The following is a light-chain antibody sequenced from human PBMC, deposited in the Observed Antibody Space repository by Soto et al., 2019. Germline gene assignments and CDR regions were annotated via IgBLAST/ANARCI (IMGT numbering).Light chain of an antibody. J-gene: IGLJ3*02. Sequence: QSALTQPPSASGSPGQSVTISCTGTSSDVGGDNYVSWYQQYPGKAPKLMIYEVSKRPSGVPDRFSGSKSGKTASLTVSGLQPEDEADYYCTSYAGSNIWVFGGGTKLTVL. CDR1: SSDVGGDNY. CDR2: EVS. CDR3: TSYAGSNIWV. V-gene: IGLV2-8*01.